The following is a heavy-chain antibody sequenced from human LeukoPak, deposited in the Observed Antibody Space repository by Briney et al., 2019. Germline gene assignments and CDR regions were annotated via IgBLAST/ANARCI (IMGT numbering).Heavy chain of an antibody. CDR2: IIPIFGTA. V-gene: IGHV1-69*01. CDR3: ASTPLQIAARPFDY. CDR1: GGTFSSYA. J-gene: IGHJ4*02. D-gene: IGHD6-6*01. Sequence: SVKVSCKASGGTFSSYAISWVRQAPGQGLEWMGGIIPIFGTANYAQKFQGRVTITADESTSTAYMELSSLRSEDTAVYYCASTPLQIAARPFDYWGQGTLVTVSS.